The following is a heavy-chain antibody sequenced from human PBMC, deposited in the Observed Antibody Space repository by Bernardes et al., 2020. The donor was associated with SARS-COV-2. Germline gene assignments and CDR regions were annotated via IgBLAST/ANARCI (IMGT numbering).Heavy chain of an antibody. D-gene: IGHD6-13*01. V-gene: IGHV1-8*01. CDR2: MNPNSGNT. Sequence: ASVKVSCKASGYTFTNYDINWVRQATGQGLEWMGWMNPNSGNTGYAQKFQGRVTMTRNTSISTAYMELSSLRSEDTAVYYCATGDSSSWYFFDYWGQGTLVIV. CDR1: GYTFTNYD. CDR3: ATGDSSSWYFFDY. J-gene: IGHJ4*02.